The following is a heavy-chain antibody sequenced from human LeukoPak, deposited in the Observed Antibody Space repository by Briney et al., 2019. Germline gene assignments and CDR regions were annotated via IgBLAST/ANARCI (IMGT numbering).Heavy chain of an antibody. D-gene: IGHD6-19*01. V-gene: IGHV3-23*01. CDR3: AKVSWLGTLPSYHFDS. CDR1: GFTFSDHA. CDR2: IRGTGTTT. Sequence: PGGSLRLSCAASGFTFSDHAMSWVRQAPGKGLEWVSAIRGTGTTTFYVASVRGRFTISRDNSKNTADLQMNSLRAEDTAVYYCAKVSWLGTLPSYHFDSWGQGTQVTVSS. J-gene: IGHJ4*02.